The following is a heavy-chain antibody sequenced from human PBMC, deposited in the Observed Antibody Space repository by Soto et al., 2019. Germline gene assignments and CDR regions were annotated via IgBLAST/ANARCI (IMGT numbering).Heavy chain of an antibody. CDR2: ISAYNGNT. J-gene: IGHJ6*02. CDR3: ARGAFCGRAPGCRDMDA. CDR1: GYTFISHS. Sequence: QIQLVQSGGAVKKPGASVKVSCKSSGYTFISHSMTWVRQAPGQGLEWMGRISAYNGNTNYAQKFQCRVTMTTDTSTRTAYMELRSMSSEDTAVYYCARGAFCGRAPGCRDMDAWAQGPTVTVS. D-gene: IGHD2-21*01. V-gene: IGHV1-18*01.